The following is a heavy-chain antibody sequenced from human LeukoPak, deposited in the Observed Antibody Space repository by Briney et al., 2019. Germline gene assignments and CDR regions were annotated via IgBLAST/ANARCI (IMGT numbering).Heavy chain of an antibody. CDR2: ISYDGSNK. V-gene: IGHV3-30-3*01. Sequence: GGSLRLSCAASGFTFSSYAMHWVRQAPGKGLEWVAVISYDGSNKYYADSVKGRFTISRDNAKNSLYLQMNSLRAEDTAVYYCARRALPGWGQGTLVTVSS. D-gene: IGHD1-14*01. CDR1: GFTFSSYA. J-gene: IGHJ4*02. CDR3: ARRALPG.